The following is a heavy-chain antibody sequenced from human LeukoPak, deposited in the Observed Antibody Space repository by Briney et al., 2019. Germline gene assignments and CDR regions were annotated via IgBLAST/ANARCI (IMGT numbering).Heavy chain of an antibody. CDR2: ISSNGGST. J-gene: IGHJ4*02. Sequence: GGSLKLSCAASEFTFITYAIHWVRQPPGKGRKYFSAISSNGGSTFYANSVKGRFIVSRDNSKNTLYLQMGSLRAEDLAVYYCARRAPGFSSGWLDYWGQGTLVTVSS. D-gene: IGHD6-19*01. CDR3: ARRAPGFSSGWLDY. CDR1: EFTFITYA. V-gene: IGHV3-64*01.